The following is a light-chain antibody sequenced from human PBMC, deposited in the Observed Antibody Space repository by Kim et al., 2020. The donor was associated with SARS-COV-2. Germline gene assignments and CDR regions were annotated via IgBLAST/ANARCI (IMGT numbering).Light chain of an antibody. J-gene: IGLJ2*01. V-gene: IGLV3-19*01. CDR1: SLRTYY. CDR2: GKN. Sequence: VALGQTVRITCPGDSLRTYYATWYQQKPGQAPILVIFGKNSRPSGIPDRFSGSSSGNTASLTITGTQAGDEADYYCNSRDSNDNVVFGGGTQLTVL. CDR3: NSRDSNDNVV.